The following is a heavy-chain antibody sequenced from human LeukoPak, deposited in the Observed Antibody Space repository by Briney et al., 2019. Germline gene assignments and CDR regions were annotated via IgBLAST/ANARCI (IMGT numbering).Heavy chain of an antibody. CDR3: ARDLSWWPGSWHRYFDL. J-gene: IGHJ2*01. CDR2: INTNTGNP. Sequence: ASVKVSCKASGYTFTSYAMNWVRQAPGQGLEWMGWINTNTGNPTYAQGFTGRFVFSLDTSVSTAYLQISSLKAEDTAVYYCARDLSWWPGSWHRYFDLWGRGTLVTVSS. V-gene: IGHV7-4-1*02. CDR1: GYTFTSYA. D-gene: IGHD6-13*01.